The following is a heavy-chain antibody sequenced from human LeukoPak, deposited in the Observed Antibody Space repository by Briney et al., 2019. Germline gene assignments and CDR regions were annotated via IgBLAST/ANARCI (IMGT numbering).Heavy chain of an antibody. CDR3: ARVRRYLRAYYFDY. CDR2: INPNSGGT. D-gene: IGHD1-14*01. CDR1: GYTFTGYY. J-gene: IGHJ4*02. Sequence: ASVKVSCKASGYTFTGYYMHWVRQAPGQGLEWMGWINPNSGGTNYAQKFQGRVTMTRDTSISTSYMELSRLRSVDTAVYYCARVRRYLRAYYFDYWGQGTLVTVSS. V-gene: IGHV1-2*02.